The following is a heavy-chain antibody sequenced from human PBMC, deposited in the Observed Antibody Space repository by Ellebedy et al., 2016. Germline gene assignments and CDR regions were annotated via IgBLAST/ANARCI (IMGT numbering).Heavy chain of an antibody. J-gene: IGHJ4*02. V-gene: IGHV3-21*04. D-gene: IGHD3-9*01. CDR2: ILRSGSAI. Sequence: GESLKISCAASGFSFSNYAMTWVRQSPGKGLEWVSTILRSGSAIFYADSVKGRFSISRDNGKNSLYLQMNSLRVEDTALYYCVKDQHDILTGFDYWGQGTLVTVSS. CDR1: GFSFSNYA. CDR3: VKDQHDILTGFDY.